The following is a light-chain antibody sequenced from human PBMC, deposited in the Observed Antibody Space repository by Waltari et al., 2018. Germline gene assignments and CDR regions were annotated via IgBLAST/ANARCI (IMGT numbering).Light chain of an antibody. CDR3: KSYTGTGSWV. V-gene: IGLV2-14*03. Sequence: QSALTQPASVSGSPGQSITIFCTGTNSDVGFYNYVSWYQQHPGKAPKVIIYDVSQRPSGISNRFSGSKSGNTASLTISGLQADDEADYYCKSYTGTGSWVFGGGTKLTVL. J-gene: IGLJ3*02. CDR1: NSDVGFYNY. CDR2: DVS.